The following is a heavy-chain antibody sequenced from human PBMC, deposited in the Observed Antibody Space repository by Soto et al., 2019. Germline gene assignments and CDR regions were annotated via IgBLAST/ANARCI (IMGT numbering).Heavy chain of an antibody. J-gene: IGHJ6*02. Sequence: GGSLRLSCAASGFTFSSYSMNWVRQAPGKGLEWVSSISSSSSYIYYADSVKGRFTISRDNAKNSLYLQMNSLRAEDTAVYYCARATVLLWFGELLELGYYYYGMDVWGQGTTVTVSS. CDR1: GFTFSSYS. D-gene: IGHD3-10*01. CDR3: ARATVLLWFGELLELGYYYYGMDV. CDR2: ISSSSSYI. V-gene: IGHV3-21*01.